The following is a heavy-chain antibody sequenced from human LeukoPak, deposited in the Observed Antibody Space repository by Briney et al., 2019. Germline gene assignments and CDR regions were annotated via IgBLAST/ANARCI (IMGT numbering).Heavy chain of an antibody. Sequence: GGSLRLSCAASGFMFDDYAMNWVRQAPGKGLEWVSGISWNSGSIGYADSVKGRFTVFRDNAKDSLYLQMNSLRAEDTALYYCAKSLGSGIYYYGDALDIWGQGTTVTVSS. CDR1: GFMFDDYA. V-gene: IGHV3-9*01. J-gene: IGHJ3*02. CDR2: ISWNSGSI. D-gene: IGHD3-10*01. CDR3: AKSLGSGIYYYGDALDI.